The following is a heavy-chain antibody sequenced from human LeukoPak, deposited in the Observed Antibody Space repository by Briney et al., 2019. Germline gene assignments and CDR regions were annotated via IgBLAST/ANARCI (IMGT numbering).Heavy chain of an antibody. J-gene: IGHJ4*02. CDR2: IYSGGST. D-gene: IGHD5-18*01. CDR1: GFTVSSNY. CDR3: ARVGDVDTAMVDY. V-gene: IGHV3-66*01. Sequence: GGSLRLSCAASGFTVSSNYMSWVRQAPGKGLEWVSVIYSGGSTYYADSVKGRFTISRDNSKNTLYLQMNSLRAEDTAVYYCARVGDVDTAMVDYWGQGTLVIVSS.